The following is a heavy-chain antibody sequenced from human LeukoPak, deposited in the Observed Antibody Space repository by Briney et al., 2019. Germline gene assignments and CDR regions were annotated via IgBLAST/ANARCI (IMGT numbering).Heavy chain of an antibody. CDR3: ARHRSSTYSSGWYDAFDI. D-gene: IGHD6-19*01. Sequence: SETLSLTCTVSGGSISSGDYYWSWIRQPPGKGLEWIGYLYYTGSTYYNPSLKSRVTISVDTSKNQFSLKLSSVTAADTAVYYCARHRSSTYSSGWYDAFDIWGQGTMVTVSS. CDR1: GGSISSGDYY. J-gene: IGHJ3*02. V-gene: IGHV4-30-4*08. CDR2: LYYTGST.